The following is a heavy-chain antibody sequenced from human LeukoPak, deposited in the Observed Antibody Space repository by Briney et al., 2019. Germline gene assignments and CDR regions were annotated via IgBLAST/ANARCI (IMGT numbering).Heavy chain of an antibody. Sequence: PSETLSLTCAVYGGSFSGYYWSWIRQPPGKGLEWIGEINHSGSTNYNPSLKSRVTISVDTSKNQFSLKLSSVTAADTAVYYCARGLYGSGSYSYYYGMDVWGKGTTVTGSS. J-gene: IGHJ6*04. CDR1: GGSFSGYY. D-gene: IGHD3-10*01. CDR2: INHSGST. V-gene: IGHV4-34*01. CDR3: ARGLYGSGSYSYYYGMDV.